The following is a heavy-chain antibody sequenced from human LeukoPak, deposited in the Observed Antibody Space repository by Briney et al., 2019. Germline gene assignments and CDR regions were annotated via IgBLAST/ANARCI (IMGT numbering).Heavy chain of an antibody. J-gene: IGHJ4*02. D-gene: IGHD5-18*01. CDR3: ARGRYSYGPFDY. Sequence: GGSLRPSCAVSGFTIGSYGMHWVRQAPGKGLEWVAVISYDGSNKYYADSVKGRFTISRDNSKNTLYLQMNSLRAEDTAVYYCARGRYSYGPFDYWGQGTLVTVSS. V-gene: IGHV3-30*19. CDR2: ISYDGSNK. CDR1: GFTIGSYG.